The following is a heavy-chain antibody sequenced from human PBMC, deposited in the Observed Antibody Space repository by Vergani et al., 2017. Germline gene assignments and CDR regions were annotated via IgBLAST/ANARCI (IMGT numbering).Heavy chain of an antibody. J-gene: IGHJ3*02. D-gene: IGHD4-23*01. CDR3: ARDQPTVVAFDI. V-gene: IGHV4-31*03. Sequence: QLQLQESGPGLVKPSETLSLTCTVSGGSISSSSYYWSWIRQHPGKGLEWIGYIYYSGSTYYNPSLKSRVTISVDTSKNQFSLKLSSVTAADTAVYYCARDQPTVVAFDIWGQGTTVTVSS. CDR2: IYYSGST. CDR1: GGSISSSSYY.